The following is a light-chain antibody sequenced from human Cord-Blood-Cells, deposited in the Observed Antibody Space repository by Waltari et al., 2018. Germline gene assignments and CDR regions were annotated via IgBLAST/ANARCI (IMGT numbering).Light chain of an antibody. V-gene: IGLV2-14*01. J-gene: IGLJ2*01. CDR1: SSRVGGYNY. Sequence: SALTQPASVSGSPGQSITISCTGTSSRVGGYNYVSLYQQHPGKAPKLMIYDVSNRPSGVSNRFSGSKSGNTASLTISGLQAEDEADYYCSSYTSSSTVVFGGGTKLTGL. CDR2: DVS. CDR3: SSYTSSSTVV.